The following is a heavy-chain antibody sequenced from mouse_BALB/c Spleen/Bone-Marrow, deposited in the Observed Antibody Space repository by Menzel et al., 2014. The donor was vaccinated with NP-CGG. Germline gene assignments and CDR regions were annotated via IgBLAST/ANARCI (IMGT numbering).Heavy chain of an antibody. D-gene: IGHD2-1*01. V-gene: IGHV5-2*01. CDR1: EYEFPSHD. J-gene: IGHJ4*01. Sequence: EVQVVESGGGLVQPGESLKLSCESNEYEFPSHDMSWVRKTLEKRLEWVAYISSGAGRTYYPDTVKGRFTISRDNAKNTLYPQMSSLKSEDTAMYYCARHRRGNYDYAIDYWGQGTSVTVSS. CDR3: ARHRRGNYDYAIDY. CDR2: ISSGAGRT.